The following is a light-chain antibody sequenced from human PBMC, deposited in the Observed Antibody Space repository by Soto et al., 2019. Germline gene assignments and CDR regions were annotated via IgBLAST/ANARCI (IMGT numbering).Light chain of an antibody. J-gene: IGKJ1*01. V-gene: IGKV3-15*01. Sequence: EIVMTQSPATLSVSPGERATLSCRASQSVSNDLAWYHQKPGQAPRLLIYGASTRATGIPARFSGSGSGTEFTLTISSLQSEDFAVYYCQQYNNWPRTLGQGTKVDIK. CDR3: QQYNNWPRT. CDR2: GAS. CDR1: QSVSND.